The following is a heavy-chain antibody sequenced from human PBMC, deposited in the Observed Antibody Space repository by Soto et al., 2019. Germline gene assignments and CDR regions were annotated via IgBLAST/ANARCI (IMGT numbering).Heavy chain of an antibody. CDR3: ARSIEVAGTRGFFTDYYGMDV. J-gene: IGHJ6*02. V-gene: IGHV1-18*01. Sequence: ASVKVSCKASGYTFPSYGISWVRQAPGQGLEWMGWISAYNGNTNYAQKLQGRVTMTTDTSTSTAYLELRSLRSDDTAVYYSARSIEVAGTRGFFTDYYGMDVWGQGTTVTVSS. D-gene: IGHD6-19*01. CDR2: ISAYNGNT. CDR1: GYTFPSYG.